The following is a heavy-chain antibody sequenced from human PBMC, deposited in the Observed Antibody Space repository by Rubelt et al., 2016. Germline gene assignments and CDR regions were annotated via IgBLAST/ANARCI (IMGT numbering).Heavy chain of an antibody. J-gene: IGHJ3*02. D-gene: IGHD1-1*01. CDR1: GFTFSNYW. CDR3: AREGAVGYRDAFDI. CDR2: INSAGSSQ. V-gene: IGHV3-74*01. Sequence: EVQLVESGGGLVLPGGSLRLSCAASGFTFSNYWMHWVRQAPGKGLVWVSRINSAGSSQSYADSVKGRFTISRAKAKNTLYLQMNSLRAEDTAVYYCAREGAVGYRDAFDIWGQGTMVTVSS.